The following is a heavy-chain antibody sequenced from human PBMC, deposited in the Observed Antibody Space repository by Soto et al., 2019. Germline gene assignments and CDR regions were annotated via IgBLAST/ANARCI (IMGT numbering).Heavy chain of an antibody. V-gene: IGHV3-66*01. Sequence: GESLKISCAASGFTVSSNCMSWVRQAPGKGLERVSDIYSGGSTYYADSVKGRFTISRDNCKNTLYLQMNSLRAEDTAVYYCALVGAPNSYYYYYGMDVWGQGTTVTVSS. J-gene: IGHJ6*02. CDR3: ALVGAPNSYYYYYGMDV. CDR2: IYSGGST. CDR1: GFTVSSNC. D-gene: IGHD1-26*01.